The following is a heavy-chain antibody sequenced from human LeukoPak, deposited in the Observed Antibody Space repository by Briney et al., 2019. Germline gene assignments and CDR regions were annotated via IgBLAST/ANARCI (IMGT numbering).Heavy chain of an antibody. J-gene: IGHJ1*01. D-gene: IGHD6-13*01. CDR2: IYYSGST. CDR3: ARGQLASAAEYFQH. V-gene: IGHV4-59*01. Sequence: SETLSLTCTVSGGSISSYYWSWIRQPPGKGLEWIGYIYYSGSTNHNPSLKSRVTISVDTSKNQFSLKLSSVTAADTAVYYCARGQLASAAEYFQHWGQGTLVTVSS. CDR1: GGSISSYY.